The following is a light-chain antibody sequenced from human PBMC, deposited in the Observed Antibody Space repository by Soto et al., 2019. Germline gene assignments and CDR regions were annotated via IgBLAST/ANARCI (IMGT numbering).Light chain of an antibody. J-gene: IGLJ1*01. CDR2: DNN. Sequence: QSVLTQPPSVSAAPGQKVTISCSGSSSNIGNNYVSWYQQLPGTAPKLLIYDNNKRPSGIPDRFSGSKSGTSATLGITGLQTGDEADYYRGTWDSSLSAGVFGTGTKGTVL. V-gene: IGLV1-51*01. CDR3: GTWDSSLSAGV. CDR1: SSNIGNNY.